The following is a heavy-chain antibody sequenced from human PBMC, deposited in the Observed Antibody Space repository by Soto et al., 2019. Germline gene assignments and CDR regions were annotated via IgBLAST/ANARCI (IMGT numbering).Heavy chain of an antibody. V-gene: IGHV3-30-3*01. J-gene: IGHJ3*02. CDR1: GFTFSSYA. CDR3: ARDPQITMGAFDI. Sequence: SLRLSCAASGFTFSSYAMHWVRQAPGKGLEWVAVISYDGSNKYYADSVKGRFTISRDNSKNTLYLQMNSLRAEDTAVYYCARDPQITMGAFDIWGQGTMVTVSS. CDR2: ISYDGSNK. D-gene: IGHD3-10*01.